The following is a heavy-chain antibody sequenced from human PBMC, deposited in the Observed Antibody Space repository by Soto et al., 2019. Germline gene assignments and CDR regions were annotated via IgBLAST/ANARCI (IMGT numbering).Heavy chain of an antibody. D-gene: IGHD2-8*01. CDR3: AGNGGASSPLAY. V-gene: IGHV1-18*01. CDR1: GFDFTIYG. J-gene: IGHJ4*02. Sequence: HVQLMQSGAEMRKPGASGMVACKPPGFDFTIYGISWVRQPPGQGREWMGWIGVDSGSTDYAQKFQGRATLPTDTSTTTAYMDLRSLRSDDTAVYYCAGNGGASSPLAYCGQGALVTVSS. CDR2: IGVDSGST.